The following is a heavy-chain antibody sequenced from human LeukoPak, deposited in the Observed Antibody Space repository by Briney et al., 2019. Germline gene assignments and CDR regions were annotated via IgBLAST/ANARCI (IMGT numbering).Heavy chain of an antibody. CDR3: AKDLGRGTNY. CDR1: GFTFSSYG. D-gene: IGHD1-26*01. J-gene: IGHJ4*02. Sequence: PGRSLRLSCAASGFTFSSYGMHWVRQAPGKGLEWVAVISYDGSNKYYADSVKGRFTISRDNSKNTLYLQMNSLRAEDTAVYYCAKDLGRGTNYWGQGTLVTVSS. V-gene: IGHV3-30*18. CDR2: ISYDGSNK.